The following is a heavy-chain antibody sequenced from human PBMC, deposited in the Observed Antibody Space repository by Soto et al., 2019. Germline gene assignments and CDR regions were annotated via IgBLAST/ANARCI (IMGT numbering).Heavy chain of an antibody. Sequence: TGGSLRLSCAASGFTFGSYSMNWVRQAPGKGLEWVSSISSSSSYIYYADSVKGRFTLSRDNAKNSLYLQMNSLRAEDTAVYYCARDPLIVEYYDFWSGYKNNWFDPWGQGTLVTVSS. J-gene: IGHJ5*02. CDR3: ARDPLIVEYYDFWSGYKNNWFDP. CDR1: GFTFGSYS. CDR2: ISSSSSYI. D-gene: IGHD3-3*01. V-gene: IGHV3-21*01.